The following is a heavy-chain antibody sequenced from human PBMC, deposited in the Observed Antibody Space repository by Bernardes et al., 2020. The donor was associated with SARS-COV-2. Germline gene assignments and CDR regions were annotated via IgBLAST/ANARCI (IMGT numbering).Heavy chain of an antibody. D-gene: IGHD1-1*01. Sequence: GWSLRLSCAASGFTLSDYYMSWIRQAPGKGMEWISDITGTFSDTKYADSVKGRFTMSRDNARNSLYLQMNSLRAEDTAVYYCARGGRLHRDAFDIWGQGTMVTVSS. CDR2: ITGTFSDT. V-gene: IGHV3-11*06. J-gene: IGHJ3*02. CDR3: ARGGRLHRDAFDI. CDR1: GFTLSDYY.